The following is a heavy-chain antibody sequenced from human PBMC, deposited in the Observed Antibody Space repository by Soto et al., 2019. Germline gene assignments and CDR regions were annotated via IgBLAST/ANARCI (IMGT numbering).Heavy chain of an antibody. D-gene: IGHD3-22*01. V-gene: IGHV3-7*01. Sequence: PGGSLRLSCAASGFTFSTYWMSWVRQAPGKGLEWVANINQDGSENYYVDSVKGRFTISRDNAKSSLYLQMTSLRAEDTAVYYCARWSYDSSGYYKGALDYWGQGTLVTVSS. J-gene: IGHJ4*02. CDR2: INQDGSEN. CDR1: GFTFSTYW. CDR3: ARWSYDSSGYYKGALDY.